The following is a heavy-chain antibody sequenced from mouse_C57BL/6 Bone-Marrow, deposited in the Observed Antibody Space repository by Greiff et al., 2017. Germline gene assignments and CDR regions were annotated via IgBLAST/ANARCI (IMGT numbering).Heavy chain of an antibody. CDR2: IYPGSGNT. V-gene: IGHV1-76*01. Sequence: VKVVESGAELVRPGASVKLSCKASGYTFTDYYINWVKQRPGQGLEWIARIYPGSGNTYYNEKFKGKATLTAEKSSSTAYMQLSSLTSEDSAVYFCAKSTHLYYFDYWGQGTTLTVSS. J-gene: IGHJ2*01. CDR1: GYTFTDYY. CDR3: AKSTHLYYFDY. D-gene: IGHD2-1*01.